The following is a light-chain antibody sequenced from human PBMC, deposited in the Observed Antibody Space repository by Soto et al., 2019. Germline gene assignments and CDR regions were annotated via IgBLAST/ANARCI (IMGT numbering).Light chain of an antibody. Sequence: DIQMTQSPSSLSASVVDGFTITFDASRYIINYLKLDQHKPFEAPKRLIYDASNLETGVPSRFSGSGSGTDFTFTISSLQPEDIATYYCQQYDNLPFTFGQGTRLEIK. V-gene: IGKV1-33*01. CDR3: QQYDNLPFT. CDR2: DAS. J-gene: IGKJ5*01. CDR1: RYIINY.